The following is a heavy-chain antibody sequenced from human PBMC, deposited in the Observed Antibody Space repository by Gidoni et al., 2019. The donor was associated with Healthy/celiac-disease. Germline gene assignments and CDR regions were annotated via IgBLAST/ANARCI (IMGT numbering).Heavy chain of an antibody. Sequence: QVPLQPSGPGLVKPSQTLSLPFSLSGDSVSSNSAAWNWIRQSPSRGLEWLGRTYYRSKWYNDYAVSVKSRITINPDTSKNQFSLQLNSVTPEDTAVYYCARVLTAMDYYFDYWGQGTLVTVSS. CDR1: GDSVSSNSAA. V-gene: IGHV6-1*01. CDR2: TYYRSKWYN. D-gene: IGHD5-18*01. J-gene: IGHJ4*01. CDR3: ARVLTAMDYYFDY.